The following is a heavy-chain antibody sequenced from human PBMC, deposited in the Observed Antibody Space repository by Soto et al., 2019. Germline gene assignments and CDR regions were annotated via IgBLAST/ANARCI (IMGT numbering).Heavy chain of an antibody. J-gene: IGHJ6*02. CDR1: GYTFTSYD. CDR3: ARGYFRFRPDV. CDR2: MNPNSGNT. D-gene: IGHD1-26*01. Sequence: GASVNVSCKXSGYTFTSYDINWVRQATGQGLEWMGWMNPNSGNTGYAQKFQGRVTMTRNTSISTAYMELSSLRSEDTAVYYCARGYFRFRPDVWGQGTTVTVSS. V-gene: IGHV1-8*01.